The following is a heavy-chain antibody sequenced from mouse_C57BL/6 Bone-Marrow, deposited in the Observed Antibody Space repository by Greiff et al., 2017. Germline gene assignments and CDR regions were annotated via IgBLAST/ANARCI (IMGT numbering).Heavy chain of an antibody. CDR3: ARRRGCAY. CDR1: GFTFSSYG. CDR2: ISSGGSST. J-gene: IGHJ3*01. Sequence: VQLKESGGDLVKPGGSLKLSCAASGFTFSSYGMSWVRQTPDKRLEWVATISSGGSSTYYPDSVKGRFTLSRDNAKNTLYLQRSSLKCEDTAMYDCARRRGCAYWGQGTLVTGSA. V-gene: IGHV5-6*01.